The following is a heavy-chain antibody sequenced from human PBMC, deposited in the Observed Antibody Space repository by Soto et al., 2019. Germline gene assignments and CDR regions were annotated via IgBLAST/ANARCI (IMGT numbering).Heavy chain of an antibody. CDR2: MYHSGST. J-gene: IGHJ6*03. Sequence: QLQLQESGPGLVKPSETLSLTCTVSGGSISSSGSYWGWIRQPPGKGLEYIGSMYHSGSTYYNPSLFSRVTISVDTSKNQFSLKLSSVTAADTAVYYCTRLPSVPPVMPAIAAYSYMDVWGKGTTVTVSS. CDR1: GGSISSSGSY. V-gene: IGHV4-39*01. CDR3: TRLPSVPPVMPAIAAYSYMDV. D-gene: IGHD2-21*01.